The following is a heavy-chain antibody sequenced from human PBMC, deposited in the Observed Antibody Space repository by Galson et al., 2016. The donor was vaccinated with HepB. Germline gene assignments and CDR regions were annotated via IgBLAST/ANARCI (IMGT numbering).Heavy chain of an antibody. CDR3: ARGLRITMVRGVLNYYYGMDV. Sequence: SLRLSCAASGFTFSSYDMHWVRQATGKGLEWVSAIGTAGDTYYPGSVKGRFTISRENAKNSLYLQMNSLRAGDTAVYYCARGLRITMVRGVLNYYYGMDVWGQGTTVTVSS. CDR1: GFTFSSYD. J-gene: IGHJ6*02. CDR2: IGTAGDT. D-gene: IGHD3-10*01. V-gene: IGHV3-13*01.